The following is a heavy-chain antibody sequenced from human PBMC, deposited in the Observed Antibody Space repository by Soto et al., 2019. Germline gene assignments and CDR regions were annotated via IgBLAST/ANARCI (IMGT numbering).Heavy chain of an antibody. Sequence: SVKVSCKASGGTFSSYAISWVRQAPGQGLEWMGGIIPIFGTANYAQKFQGRVTITADESTSTAYMELSSLRSEDTAVYYCASYSITGTSYYYYGMDVWGQGTTVTVSS. J-gene: IGHJ6*02. CDR2: IIPIFGTA. V-gene: IGHV1-69*13. CDR1: GGTFSSYA. CDR3: ASYSITGTSYYYYGMDV. D-gene: IGHD1-20*01.